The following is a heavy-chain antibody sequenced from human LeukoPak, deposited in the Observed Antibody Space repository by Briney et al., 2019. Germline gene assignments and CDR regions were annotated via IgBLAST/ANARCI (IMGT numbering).Heavy chain of an antibody. J-gene: IGHJ4*02. V-gene: IGHV3-23*01. Sequence: GGSLRLSCAASGFAFRSYAMSWVRQAPGKGLEWVSAIGGSGGNTYYADSVKGRFTISRDNSKSTLYLQMNSLRAEDTALYYCAKTQYCTDCLAEFDYWGQGTLVTVSS. D-gene: IGHD2-8*02. CDR2: IGGSGGNT. CDR3: AKTQYCTDCLAEFDY. CDR1: GFAFRSYA.